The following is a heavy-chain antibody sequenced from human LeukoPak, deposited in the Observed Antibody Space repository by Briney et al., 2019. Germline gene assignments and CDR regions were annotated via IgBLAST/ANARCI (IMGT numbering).Heavy chain of an antibody. CDR1: GFTFSTFA. V-gene: IGHV3-23*01. J-gene: IGHJ4*02. CDR3: AKDMELDY. CDR2: IFPSGGEI. Sequence: PGGSLRLSCAASGFTFSTFAMIWVRQPPGKGLEWVSSIFPSGGEIHYADSVRGRFTISRDNAKNSLYLQMNSLRAEDTALYYCAKDMELDYWGQGTLVTVSS. D-gene: IGHD1-26*01.